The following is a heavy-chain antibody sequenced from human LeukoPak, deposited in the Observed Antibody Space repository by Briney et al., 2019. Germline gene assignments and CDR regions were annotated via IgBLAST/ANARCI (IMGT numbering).Heavy chain of an antibody. CDR3: AKDTTPPKAGFGP. J-gene: IGHJ5*02. Sequence: GGSLRLSCAASGFTFSSYGMHWVRQAPGKGLEWVAFIRYDGSNKYYADSAKGRFTISRDNSKNTLYLQMNSLRAEDTAVYYCAKDTTPPKAGFGPWGQGTLVTVSS. CDR1: GFTFSSYG. D-gene: IGHD1-14*01. CDR2: IRYDGSNK. V-gene: IGHV3-30*02.